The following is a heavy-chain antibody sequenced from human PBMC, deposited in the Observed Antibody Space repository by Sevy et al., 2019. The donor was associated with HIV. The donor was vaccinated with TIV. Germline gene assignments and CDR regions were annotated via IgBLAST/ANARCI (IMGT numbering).Heavy chain of an antibody. Sequence: GVSLRLSCAASGFTFSSYSMNWVRQAPGKGLEWVSSISSSSSYIYYADSVKGRFTISRDNAKNSLYLQMNSLRAEDTAVYYCARDKFTMIVVVTVFDYWGQGTLVTVSS. V-gene: IGHV3-21*01. D-gene: IGHD3-22*01. CDR1: GFTFSSYS. J-gene: IGHJ4*02. CDR2: ISSSSSYI. CDR3: ARDKFTMIVVVTVFDY.